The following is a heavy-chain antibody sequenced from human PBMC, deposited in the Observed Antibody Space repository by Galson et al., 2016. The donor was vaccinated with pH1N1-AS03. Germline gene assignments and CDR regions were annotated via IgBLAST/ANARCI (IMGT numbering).Heavy chain of an antibody. J-gene: IGHJ4*02. CDR1: GGTFINYA. D-gene: IGHD3-10*01. V-gene: IGHV1-69*13. CDR2: IIAIFGTA. Sequence: SVKVSCKASGGTFINYAISWVRQAPGQGLEWMGGIIAIFGTANYAQKFQGRVTITADESTSTAYMEVNSLRSEDTAVYYCARGGISYGSGSYYPAFDYWGQGTLVTVSS. CDR3: ARGGISYGSGSYYPAFDY.